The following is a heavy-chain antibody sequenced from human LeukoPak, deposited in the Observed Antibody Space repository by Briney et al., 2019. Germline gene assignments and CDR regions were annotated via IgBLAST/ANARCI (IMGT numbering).Heavy chain of an antibody. CDR2: IKTKTDGGTT. J-gene: IGHJ6*02. CDR1: GFTFSNAW. V-gene: IGHV3-15*01. Sequence: PGGSLRLSCAASGFTFSNAWMNWVRQAPGKGLDWVGRIKTKTDGGTTDYAAPLRGRFTISRDDSKNTLYLQMNSLETEDTAMYYCMTDFDAGQQKGVWGQGTPVTVS. D-gene: IGHD1-1*01. CDR3: MTDFDAGQQKGV.